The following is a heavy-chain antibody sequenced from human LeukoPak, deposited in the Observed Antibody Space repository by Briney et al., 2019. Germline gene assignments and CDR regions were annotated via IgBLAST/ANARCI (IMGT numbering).Heavy chain of an antibody. CDR1: GGTFSSYA. Sequence: SVKVSCKASGGTFSSYAISWVRQAPGQGLEWMGGIIPIFGTANYAQKFQGRVTITADESTSTAYMELSSLRSEDTAVYYCARVGSGWDYMDVWGKGTTVTVSS. V-gene: IGHV1-69*13. D-gene: IGHD3-10*01. CDR3: ARVGSGWDYMDV. CDR2: IIPIFGTA. J-gene: IGHJ6*03.